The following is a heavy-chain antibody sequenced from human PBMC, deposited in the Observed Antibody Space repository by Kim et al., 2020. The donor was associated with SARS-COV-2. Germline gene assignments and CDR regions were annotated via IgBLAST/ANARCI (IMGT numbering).Heavy chain of an antibody. CDR3: AMTSVSDQYGMDV. CDR2: ISYDGSSK. Sequence: GGSLRLSCAASGFTFSSYGMHWVRQAPGKGLEWVAVISYDGSSKYYADSVKGRFTISRDNSKNTLYLQMNSLRAEDTAVYYCAMTSVSDQYGMDVWGQGTTVTVSS. J-gene: IGHJ6*02. CDR1: GFTFSSYG. D-gene: IGHD4-4*01. V-gene: IGHV3-30*03.